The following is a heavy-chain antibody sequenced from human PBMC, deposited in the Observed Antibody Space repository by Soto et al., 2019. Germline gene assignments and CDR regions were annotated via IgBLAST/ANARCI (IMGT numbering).Heavy chain of an antibody. CDR1: GGSISSYY. V-gene: IGHV4-59*08. Sequence: QVQLQESGPGLVKPSETLSLTCTVSGGSISSYYWSWIRQPPGKGLEWIGYIYYSGSTNYNPSLKSRVTISVDTSKNQFSLKLSSVTAADTAVYYCARHHYGSGSPLFAYWGQGTLVTVSS. J-gene: IGHJ4*02. D-gene: IGHD3-10*01. CDR2: IYYSGST. CDR3: ARHHYGSGSPLFAY.